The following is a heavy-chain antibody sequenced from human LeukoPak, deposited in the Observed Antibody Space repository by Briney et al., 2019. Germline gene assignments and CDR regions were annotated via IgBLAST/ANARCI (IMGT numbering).Heavy chain of an antibody. Sequence: PSETLSLTCTVSGFSISSGYYWGWFRQPPGKGLEWIGSIYHSGRTYYNLSFKSRVTISLNTSKNYFSLKLNSVTAADTAVYYCARGSTTGTTSYFDPWGQGTLVTVSS. CDR1: GFSISSGYY. V-gene: IGHV4-38-2*02. D-gene: IGHD1-1*01. J-gene: IGHJ5*02. CDR3: ARGSTTGTTSYFDP. CDR2: IYHSGRT.